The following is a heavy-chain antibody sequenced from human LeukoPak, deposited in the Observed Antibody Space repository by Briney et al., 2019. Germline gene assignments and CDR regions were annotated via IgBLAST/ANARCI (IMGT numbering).Heavy chain of an antibody. CDR2: MNPNSSNT. V-gene: IGHV1-8*01. CDR1: GYTFTSYN. D-gene: IGHD1-14*01. Sequence: ASVKVSCKASGYTFTSYNINWVRQATGQGLEWMGWMNPNSSNTGYAQKFQGRVTMTRNTSISTAYMELSSLRSEDTAVYYCARVNRRANAFDIWGQGTMVTVSS. J-gene: IGHJ3*02. CDR3: ARVNRRANAFDI.